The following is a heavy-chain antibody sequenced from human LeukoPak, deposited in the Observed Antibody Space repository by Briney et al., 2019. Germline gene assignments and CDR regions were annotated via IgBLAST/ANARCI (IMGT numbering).Heavy chain of an antibody. D-gene: IGHD3-10*01. CDR1: GGSFSSRSYY. V-gene: IGHV4-39*01. CDR2: IFYSGST. J-gene: IGHJ6*03. Sequence: PSETLSLTCSVSGGSFSSRSYYWGWIRQPPGKGLDWIATIFYSGSTYYNPSLKSRVTISVDTSKNQFSLKLSSVTAADTAVYYCARLNYGSGSYYYYYYMDVWGKGTTVTISS. CDR3: ARLNYGSGSYYYYYYMDV.